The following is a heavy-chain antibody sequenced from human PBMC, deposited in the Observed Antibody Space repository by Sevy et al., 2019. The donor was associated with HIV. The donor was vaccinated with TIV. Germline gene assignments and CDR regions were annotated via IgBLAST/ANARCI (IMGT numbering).Heavy chain of an antibody. J-gene: IGHJ6*02. CDR2: ISSRGTTI. V-gene: IGHV3-48*03. CDR3: ARTGIGISGLTGAMDV. CDR1: GFSFTSYE. D-gene: IGHD2-15*01. Sequence: GGSLRLSCAASGFSFTSYEINWVSQAPGKGLEWVSYISSRGTTIYYADSVKGRFTISRDNAKNSLFLQVNSLRADDTAVYYCARTGIGISGLTGAMDVWGQGTTVTVSS.